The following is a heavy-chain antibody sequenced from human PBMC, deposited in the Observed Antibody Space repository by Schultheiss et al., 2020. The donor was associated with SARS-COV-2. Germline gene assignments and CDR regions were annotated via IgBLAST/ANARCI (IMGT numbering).Heavy chain of an antibody. CDR2: LYWDDDR. J-gene: IGHJ5*02. Sequence: SGPTLVKPTQTLRLTCSFSGMSLSTKGVGVGWIRQPPGKALEWLALLYWDDDRRYNPSLRSRLSLTKDTSKNEVVLTMTNVDPVDTATYFCARRPAPQFFDSINNWFDPWGQGMLVTVSS. CDR3: ARRPAPQFFDSINNWFDP. V-gene: IGHV2-5*02. D-gene: IGHD3/OR15-3a*01. CDR1: GMSLSTKGVG.